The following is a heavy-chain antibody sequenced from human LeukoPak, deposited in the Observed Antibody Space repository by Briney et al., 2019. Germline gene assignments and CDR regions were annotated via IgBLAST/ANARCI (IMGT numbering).Heavy chain of an antibody. V-gene: IGHV3-48*01. Sequence: GGSLRLSCAASGFTFSSYSMNWVRQAPGKGLEWVSYISSSSSTIYYADSVKGRFTISRDNAKNSLYLQMNSLRAEDTAVYYCARSNKVDTAMEFSYWGQGTLVTVSS. D-gene: IGHD5-18*01. CDR1: GFTFSSYS. CDR2: ISSSSSTI. CDR3: ARSNKVDTAMEFSY. J-gene: IGHJ4*02.